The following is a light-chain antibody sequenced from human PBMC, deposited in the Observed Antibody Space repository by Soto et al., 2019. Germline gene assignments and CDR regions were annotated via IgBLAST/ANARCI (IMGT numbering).Light chain of an antibody. Sequence: QLVLTQPPSVSGAPGQRVTISCTGSSSSIGAGYDVHWYQQLPGTAPKLLIYSNSNRPSGVPDRFSGSKSGTSASLAITGLEAEEEADYYCQSYDSSPRVVFGGGTKLTVL. J-gene: IGLJ2*01. V-gene: IGLV1-40*01. CDR3: QSYDSSPRVV. CDR2: SNS. CDR1: SSSIGAGYD.